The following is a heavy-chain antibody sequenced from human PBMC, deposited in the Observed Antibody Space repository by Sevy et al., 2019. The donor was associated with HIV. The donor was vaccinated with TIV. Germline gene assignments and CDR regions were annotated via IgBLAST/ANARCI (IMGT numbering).Heavy chain of an antibody. D-gene: IGHD2-2*01. CDR2: IYTSGST. J-gene: IGHJ3*02. V-gene: IGHV4-61*02. Sequence: SETLSLTCTVSGGSISSGSYYWSWIRQPAGKGLEWIGRIYTSGSTNYNPSLKSRVTISVDTSKNQFSLKLCSVTAADTAVYYCARVTRPGRAAATYDAFDIWGQGTMVTVSS. CDR3: ARVTRPGRAAATYDAFDI. CDR1: GGSISSGSYY.